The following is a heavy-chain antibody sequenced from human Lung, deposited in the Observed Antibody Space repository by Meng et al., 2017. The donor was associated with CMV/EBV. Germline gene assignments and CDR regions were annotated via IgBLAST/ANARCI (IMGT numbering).Heavy chain of an antibody. Sequence: QAQLQGPGPGLVKPSGTLSLTCAVSGGTISISTWWSWVRQPPGKGLEWIGEIYHSGGTNYNPSLRGRVTISLDKSKNQFSLTLRSVTAADTAVYYCARDPYATGWAGWGQGTLVTVSS. V-gene: IGHV4-4*02. J-gene: IGHJ4*02. CDR3: ARDPYATGWAG. CDR1: GGTISISTW. D-gene: IGHD6-19*01. CDR2: IYHSGGT.